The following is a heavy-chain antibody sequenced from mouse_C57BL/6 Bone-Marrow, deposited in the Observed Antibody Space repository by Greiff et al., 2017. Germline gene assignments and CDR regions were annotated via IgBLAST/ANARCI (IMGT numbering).Heavy chain of an antibody. V-gene: IGHV1-72*01. CDR3: ARIKGESGVRRYAMDY. J-gene: IGHJ4*01. D-gene: IGHD2-14*01. CDR2: IDPNSGGT. CDR1: GYTFTSYW. Sequence: VKLQESGAELVKPGASVKLSCKASGYTFTSYWMHWVKQRPGRGLEWIGRIDPNSGGTKYNEKFKSKATLTVDKPSSTAYMQLSSLTSEDSAVYYCARIKGESGVRRYAMDYWGQGTSVTVSS.